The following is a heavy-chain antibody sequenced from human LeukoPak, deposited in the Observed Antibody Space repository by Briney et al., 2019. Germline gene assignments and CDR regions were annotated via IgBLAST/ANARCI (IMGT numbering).Heavy chain of an antibody. V-gene: IGHV1-46*01. CDR1: GYTFTSYY. J-gene: IGHJ4*02. D-gene: IGHD6-13*01. CDR2: INPSGGST. Sequence: ASVKVSCKASGYTFTSYYMHWVRQAPGQGLEWMGIINPSGGSTSYAQKFQGRVTMTRDTSTSTVYMELSSLRSEDTAVYYCAKCLGSGWYASSDWGQGTLVTVSS. CDR3: AKCLGSGWYASSD.